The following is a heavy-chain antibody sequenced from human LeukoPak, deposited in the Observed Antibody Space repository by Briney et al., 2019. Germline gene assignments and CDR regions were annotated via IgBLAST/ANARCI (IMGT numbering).Heavy chain of an antibody. V-gene: IGHV3-9*01. J-gene: IGHJ6*02. Sequence: GRSLRLSCAASGFTLDDYATHCVPPAPEKGVEWVSGISWNSGSIGNADSVKDRFTISRENAKNSLYLQMNSLRAEDTALYYCAKDIGPPYCSSTSCYRLDYYGMDVEGQGTTVTVSS. CDR3: AKDIGPPYCSSTSCYRLDYYGMDV. CDR2: ISWNSGSI. CDR1: GFTLDDYA. D-gene: IGHD2-2*01.